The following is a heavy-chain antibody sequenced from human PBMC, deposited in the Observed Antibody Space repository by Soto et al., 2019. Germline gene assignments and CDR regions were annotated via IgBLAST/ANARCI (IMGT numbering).Heavy chain of an antibody. J-gene: IGHJ3*01. CDR1: GFTFGTYT. Sequence: EVQLVESGGGLVQPGESLRLSCAASGFTFGTYTMNWVRQAPGKGLEWLSYITGSSSIIYYADSVKGRFTVSRDNAKNSLSLQMNSLRVEDKAVYYCARDSPCRGSPHSDAFDLWGQGTLVTVSS. CDR2: ITGSSSII. D-gene: IGHD3-16*01. CDR3: ARDSPCRGSPHSDAFDL. V-gene: IGHV3-48*01.